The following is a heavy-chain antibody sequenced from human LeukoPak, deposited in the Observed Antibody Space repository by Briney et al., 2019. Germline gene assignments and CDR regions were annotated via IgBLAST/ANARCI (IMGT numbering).Heavy chain of an antibody. V-gene: IGHV3-21*01. CDR2: ISSSRSYI. CDR1: GFTFSSYS. CDR3: ARVVSGSYHVDY. Sequence: GGSLRLSCAASGFTFSSYSMNWVRQAPGKGLEWVSFISSSRSYIYYADSVKGRFTISRDNAKNSLYLQMNSLRAEDTAVYYCARVVSGSYHVDYWGQGTLVTVSS. J-gene: IGHJ4*02. D-gene: IGHD1-26*01.